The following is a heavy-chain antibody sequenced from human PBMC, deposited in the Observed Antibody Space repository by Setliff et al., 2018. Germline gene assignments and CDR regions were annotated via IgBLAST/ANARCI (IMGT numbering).Heavy chain of an antibody. CDR2: IYYSGST. Sequence: SETLSLTCTLSGGSISSSSYYWGWIRQPPGKGLDWIGSIYYSGSTYYNPSLKSRVTISVDTSKNQFSLKLSSVTAADTAVYYCARRASGGWFLNWFDPWGQGTLVTVSS. V-gene: IGHV4-39*01. CDR1: GGSISSSSYY. D-gene: IGHD3-10*01. CDR3: ARRASGGWFLNWFDP. J-gene: IGHJ5*02.